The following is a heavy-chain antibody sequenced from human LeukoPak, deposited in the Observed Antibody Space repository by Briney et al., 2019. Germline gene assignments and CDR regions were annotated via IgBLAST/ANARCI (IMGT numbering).Heavy chain of an antibody. D-gene: IGHD4-17*01. CDR2: ISSNGDST. CDR1: GFTFDSYV. V-gene: IGHV3-64*01. J-gene: IGHJ4*02. CDR3: ARDGAYGDYDY. Sequence: GGSLRLSCAASGFTFDSYVMHWVRQAPGKGLEYVSAISSNGDSTYYANSVKGRFTIPRDNSKNTVYLQMGSLRPEDMAVYYCARDGAYGDYDYWGQGTLVTVSS.